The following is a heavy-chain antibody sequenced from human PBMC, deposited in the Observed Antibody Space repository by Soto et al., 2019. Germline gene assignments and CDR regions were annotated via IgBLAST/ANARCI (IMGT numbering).Heavy chain of an antibody. D-gene: IGHD3-22*01. CDR1: GFTCSSYA. V-gene: IGHV3-23*01. CDR3: ARDNPKWLSFDY. J-gene: IGHJ4*02. Sequence: GGSLRLSCAASGFTCSSYAMRWVRQAPGKGLECVSAISGRGGSTYCADSVKGRLTISRDNSKNTLYLQMNSLRAEDTAVYYCARDNPKWLSFDYWGQGSLVTVSS. CDR2: ISGRGGST.